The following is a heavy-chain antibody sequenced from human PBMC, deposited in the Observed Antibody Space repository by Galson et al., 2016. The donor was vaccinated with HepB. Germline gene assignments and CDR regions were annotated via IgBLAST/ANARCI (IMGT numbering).Heavy chain of an antibody. V-gene: IGHV3-23*01. CDR1: GFTFSSYA. J-gene: IGHJ4*02. D-gene: IGHD2-2*01. Sequence: SLRLSCAASGFTFSSYAMSWVRQAPGKGLEWVSLISASGGYIRYADSVKGRFTISRDTSKNTLFLQMNSLRPEDTAVYFCAKDTACTSTSCPGFFDYWGQGTLVTVSS. CDR2: ISASGGYI. CDR3: AKDTACTSTSCPGFFDY.